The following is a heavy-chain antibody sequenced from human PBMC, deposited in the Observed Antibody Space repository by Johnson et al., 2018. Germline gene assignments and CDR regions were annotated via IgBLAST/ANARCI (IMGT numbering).Heavy chain of an antibody. J-gene: IGHJ1*01. CDR3: ARRGDYDEGYFQH. Sequence: VQLVESGGGLVQPGGSLRLSCAASGFTFSNYWMGWVRQAPGKGLEWVANRKKDGSEKYYVDSLKGRFTISRDNAKNSLYLQMNSLRGEDTAVYYCARRGDYDEGYFQHWGQGTLVIVSS. D-gene: IGHD4-17*01. V-gene: IGHV3-7*01. CDR2: RKKDGSEK. CDR1: GFTFSNYW.